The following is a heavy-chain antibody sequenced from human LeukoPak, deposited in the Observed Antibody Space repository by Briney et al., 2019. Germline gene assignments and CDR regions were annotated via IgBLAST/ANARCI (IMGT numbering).Heavy chain of an antibody. CDR1: GFTFNSYG. J-gene: IGHJ4*02. CDR2: ISSSSNYI. CDR3: ARGYYDSSGYSY. D-gene: IGHD3-22*01. Sequence: PGGSLRLSCAASGFTFNSYGMNWVRQAPGKGLEWVSSISSSSNYIYYADSVKGRFTISRDNAKNSLFLQMNSLRAEDTAVYYCARGYYDSSGYSYWGQGTLVTVSS. V-gene: IGHV3-21*01.